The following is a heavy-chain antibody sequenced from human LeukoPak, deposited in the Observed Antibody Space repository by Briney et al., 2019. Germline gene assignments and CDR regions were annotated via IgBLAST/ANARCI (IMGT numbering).Heavy chain of an antibody. V-gene: IGHV6-1*01. CDR2: TYYRSKWYN. CDR3: ARGIVADAYYFDF. J-gene: IGHJ4*02. Sequence: SQTLSLTCVISGDSVSTKYAAWNWLRQSPSRGLEWLGRTYYRSKWYNGYPDFVRSRITIDPDTSKNQFSLHLNSVTPEDTAVYYCARGIVADAYYFDFWGQGTLVTVSS. D-gene: IGHD2-21*01. CDR1: GDSVSTKYAA.